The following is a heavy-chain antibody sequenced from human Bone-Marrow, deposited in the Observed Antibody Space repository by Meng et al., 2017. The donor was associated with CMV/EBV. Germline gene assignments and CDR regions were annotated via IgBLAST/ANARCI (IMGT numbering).Heavy chain of an antibody. V-gene: IGHV3-21*01. J-gene: IGHJ6*02. D-gene: IGHD1-26*01. CDR1: GFSFSSYR. Sequence: GESLKISCAASGFSFSSYRMNWVRQATGKGLEWVSAISSSGAYTCYADSVKGRFTISRDNAKKSLYLQMNSLRAEDMSVYYCGRALVGGTGGTDVWGQGTTVTVSS. CDR2: ISSSGAYT. CDR3: GRALVGGTGGTDV.